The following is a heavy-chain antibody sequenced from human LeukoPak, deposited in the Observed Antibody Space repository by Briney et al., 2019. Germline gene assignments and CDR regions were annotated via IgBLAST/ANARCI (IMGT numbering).Heavy chain of an antibody. V-gene: IGHV4-34*01. D-gene: IGHD2-2*01. J-gene: IGHJ3*02. CDR1: GGSFSGYY. CDR2: INHSGSA. Sequence: SETLSLTCAVYGGSFSGYYWSWIRQPPGKGLEWIGEINHSGSANYNPSLKSRVTISVDTSKKQFSLKLSSVTAADTAVYHCATDYAYDAFDIWGQGTMVTVSS. CDR3: ATDYAYDAFDI.